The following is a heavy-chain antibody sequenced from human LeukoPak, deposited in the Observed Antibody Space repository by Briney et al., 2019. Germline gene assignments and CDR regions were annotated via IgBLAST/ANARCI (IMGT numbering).Heavy chain of an antibody. CDR1: GFTFDDYA. V-gene: IGHV3-9*01. D-gene: IGHD3-10*01. CDR3: AKDPMARGADIQSFDY. CDR2: ISWNSGSI. J-gene: IGHJ4*02. Sequence: SLRLSCAASGFTFDDYAMHGVRQAPGKGLEWVSGISWNSGSIGYADSVKGRFTISRDNAKNSLYLQMNSLRAEDTALYYCAKDPMARGADIQSFDYWGQGTLVTVSS.